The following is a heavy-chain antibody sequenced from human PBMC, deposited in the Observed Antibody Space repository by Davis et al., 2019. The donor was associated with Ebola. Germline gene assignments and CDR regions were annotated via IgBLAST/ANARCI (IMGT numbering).Heavy chain of an antibody. V-gene: IGHV4-34*01. CDR1: GGSFSGYY. CDR3: ARQGTRLTYYYYYGMDV. Sequence: SETLSLTCAVYGGSFSGYYWSWIRQPPGKGLEWIGEINHSGSTNYNPSLKSRVTISVDTSKNQFSLKLSSVTAADTAVYYCARQGTRLTYYYYYGMDVWGQGTTVTVSS. D-gene: IGHD1-7*01. CDR2: INHSGST. J-gene: IGHJ6*02.